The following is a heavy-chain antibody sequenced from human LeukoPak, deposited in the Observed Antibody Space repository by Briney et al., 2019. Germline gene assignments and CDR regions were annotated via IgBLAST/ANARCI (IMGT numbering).Heavy chain of an antibody. CDR2: INEDGGEK. CDR1: GFTFSTYW. J-gene: IGHJ1*01. Sequence: GGSLRLSYEASGFTFSTYWMTWVRQAPGKGLEWMANINEDGGEKNYVDSVKGRFTTSRDNANNFLYLQMNSLRAEDTALYYCAKAYKDRSLAGKKEFFQHWGQGTLVTVSS. CDR3: AKAYKDRSLAGKKEFFQH. D-gene: IGHD6-19*01. V-gene: IGHV3-7*03.